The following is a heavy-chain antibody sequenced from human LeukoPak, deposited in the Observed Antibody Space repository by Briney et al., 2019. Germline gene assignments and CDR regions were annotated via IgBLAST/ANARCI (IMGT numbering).Heavy chain of an antibody. Sequence: ASVKVSCKASGYTFTSYDINWVRQATGQGLEWMGWMNPNSGNTGYAQKFQGRVTITRNTSISTAYMELSSLRSEDTAVYYCARGGLLGVVVPAAKAFDIWGQGTMVTVSS. J-gene: IGHJ3*02. CDR2: MNPNSGNT. CDR3: ARGGLLGVVVPAAKAFDI. V-gene: IGHV1-8*03. CDR1: GYTFTSYD. D-gene: IGHD2-2*01.